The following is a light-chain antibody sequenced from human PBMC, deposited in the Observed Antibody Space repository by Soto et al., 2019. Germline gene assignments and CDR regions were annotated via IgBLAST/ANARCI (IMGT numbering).Light chain of an antibody. Sequence: QSALTQPASVSGSPGQSITICCPGTXSDGGGYRSVSLYQQHPGKAPKLLIYEVSNRHSGVSNRFSGSKSGNTASLNISGVQAEDEADYYCSSYTTTSTHVFGTGTKVTVL. CDR1: XSDGGGYRS. J-gene: IGLJ1*01. CDR3: SSYTTTSTHV. CDR2: EVS. V-gene: IGLV2-14*01.